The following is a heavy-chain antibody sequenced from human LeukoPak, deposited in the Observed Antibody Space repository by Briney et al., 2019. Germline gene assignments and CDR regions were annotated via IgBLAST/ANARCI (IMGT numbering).Heavy chain of an antibody. Sequence: SETLSHTRTVSGGSISSYYWSWIRQPAGKGLEWIGRIYTSGSTNYNPSLKSRVTISVDKSKNQFSLKLSSVTAADTAVYYCARDPGGDGSGSCRSGGQGTLVTVSS. CDR1: GGSISSYY. J-gene: IGHJ4*02. V-gene: IGHV4-4*07. D-gene: IGHD3-10*01. CDR2: IYTSGST. CDR3: ARDPGGDGSGSCRS.